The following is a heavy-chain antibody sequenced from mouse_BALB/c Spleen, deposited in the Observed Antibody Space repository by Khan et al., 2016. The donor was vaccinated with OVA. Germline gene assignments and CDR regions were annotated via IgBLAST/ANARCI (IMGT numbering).Heavy chain of an antibody. Sequence: EVQLQESGPSLVKPSQTLSLTCSVTGDSITSGYWNWIRKIPGNKLEYMGYVNYSGSSYYNPSLKSRISITRDTSKNQYYLQLNSVTTEDTATYFFARYNGCYYFAYWGQGTTLTVSS. CDR3: ARYNGCYYFAY. V-gene: IGHV3-8*02. CDR2: VNYSGSS. D-gene: IGHD1-2*01. J-gene: IGHJ2*01. CDR1: GDSITSGY.